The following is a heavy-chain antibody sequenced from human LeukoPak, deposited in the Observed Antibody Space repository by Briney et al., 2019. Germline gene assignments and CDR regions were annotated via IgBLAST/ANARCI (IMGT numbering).Heavy chain of an antibody. D-gene: IGHD3-9*01. V-gene: IGHV1-2*04. J-gene: IGHJ3*02. CDR1: GYTFPGYF. Sequence: SVKASCKASGYTFPGYFMHWVRQAPGQGLEWMGWINPNRGGPNYAKKFQGWVTMTRDTSISTAYMELSRLRSDDTAVYYCARDGGYYDILTGYYKDDAFDIWGQGTMVTVSS. CDR2: INPNRGGP. CDR3: ARDGGYYDILTGYYKDDAFDI.